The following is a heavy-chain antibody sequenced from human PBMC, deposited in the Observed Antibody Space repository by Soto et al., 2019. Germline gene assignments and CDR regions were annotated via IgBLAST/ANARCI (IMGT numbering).Heavy chain of an antibody. D-gene: IGHD3-3*01. CDR1: GFTFSSYA. CDR2: ISGSGGST. J-gene: IGHJ6*02. V-gene: IGHV3-23*01. Sequence: GGSLRLSCAASGFTFSSYAMSYVRQAPGKGLEWVSAISGSGGSTYYADPVKGRFTISRDNSKNTLYLQMNSLRAEDTAVYYCAREKSPDYDFWSGYYTGYYYYGMDVWGQGTTVTVSS. CDR3: AREKSPDYDFWSGYYTGYYYYGMDV.